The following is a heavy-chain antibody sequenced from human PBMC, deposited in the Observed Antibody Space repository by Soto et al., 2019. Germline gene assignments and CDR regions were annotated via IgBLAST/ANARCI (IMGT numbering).Heavy chain of an antibody. D-gene: IGHD1-1*01. CDR1: GFSLTSTGVG. CDR2: IDWNDEK. Sequence: QITVRASGPTMVNPTQTLTLSGTVSGFSLTSTGVGVGGFRQRPGKALEWVALIDWNDEKDYSPSLRSRLTITKDTSRNQVVLTLTNVDPAHSAPYYCARRRNLASGPFLCLDTGGPGPLVTVSS. CDR3: ARRRNLASGPFLCLDT. J-gene: IGHJ5*02. V-gene: IGHV2-5*01.